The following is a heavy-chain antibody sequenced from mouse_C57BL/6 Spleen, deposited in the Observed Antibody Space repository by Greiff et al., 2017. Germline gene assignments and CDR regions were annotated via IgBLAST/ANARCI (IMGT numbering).Heavy chain of an antibody. Sequence: EVQLVESGPGMVKPSQSLSLTCTVTGYSITSGYDWHWIRHFPGNKLEWMGYISYSGSTNYNPSLKSRISITHDTSKNHFFLKLNSVTTEDTATYYCARDSYGYDAWYFDVWGTGTTVTVSS. CDR3: ARDSYGYDAWYFDV. V-gene: IGHV3-1*01. D-gene: IGHD2-2*01. CDR1: GYSITSGYD. J-gene: IGHJ1*03. CDR2: ISYSGST.